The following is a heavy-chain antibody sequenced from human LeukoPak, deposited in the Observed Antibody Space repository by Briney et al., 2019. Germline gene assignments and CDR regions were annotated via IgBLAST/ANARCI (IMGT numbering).Heavy chain of an antibody. CDR3: ARGGWNKFDY. Sequence: SETLSLTCTVSGGSISSYYWSWIRQPPGKGLEWIGFIFYSGTTNYNPSLKSRVTISVDTSRNQFSLKLSSVTAADTAVYYCARGGWNKFDYWGQGTLVTASS. CDR2: IFYSGTT. D-gene: IGHD3-22*01. CDR1: GGSISSYY. J-gene: IGHJ4*02. V-gene: IGHV4-59*01.